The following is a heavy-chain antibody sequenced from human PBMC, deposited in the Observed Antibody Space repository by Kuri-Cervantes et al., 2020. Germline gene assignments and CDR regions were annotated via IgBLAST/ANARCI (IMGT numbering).Heavy chain of an antibody. V-gene: IGHV4-34*01. CDR1: GGSFSGYY. CDR2: INHSGST. Sequence: GSLRLSCAVYGGSFSGYYWSWIRQPPGKGLEWIGEINHSGSTNYNPSLKGRVTISVDTSKNQFSLKLSSVTAADTAVYYCARKLHYWYFDLRGRGTLVTVSS. J-gene: IGHJ2*01. CDR3: ARKLHYWYFDL. D-gene: IGHD1-26*01.